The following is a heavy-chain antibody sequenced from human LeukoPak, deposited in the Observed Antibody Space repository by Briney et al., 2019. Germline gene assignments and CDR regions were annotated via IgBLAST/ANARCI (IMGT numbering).Heavy chain of an antibody. CDR2: INHSGST. D-gene: IGHD6-13*01. CDR3: ARARIAAYYYYYGMDV. J-gene: IGHJ6*02. V-gene: IGHV4-34*01. CDR1: GGSISSYY. Sequence: SETLSLTCTVSGGSISSYYWSWIRQPPGKGLEWIGEINHSGSTNYNPSLKSRVTIAVDTSKNQFSLKLSSVTAADTAVYYCARARIAAYYYYYGMDVWGQGTTVTVSS.